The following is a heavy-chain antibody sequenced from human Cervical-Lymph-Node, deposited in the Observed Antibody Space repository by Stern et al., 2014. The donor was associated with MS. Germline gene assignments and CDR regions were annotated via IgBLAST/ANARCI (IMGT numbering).Heavy chain of an antibody. D-gene: IGHD4-17*01. CDR3: AKERHGDYVFYYGMDV. V-gene: IGHV3-30*18. CDR2: TSYDGSNK. CDR1: GFTFSSYG. J-gene: IGHJ6*02. Sequence: VQLVESGGGVVQPGRALRLSCAASGFTFSSYGMHWVRQAPGKGLEWVAVTSYDGSNKYYADSVKGRVTISRDNSKNTLYLQMNSLRAEDTAVYYCAKERHGDYVFYYGMDVWGQGTTVTVSS.